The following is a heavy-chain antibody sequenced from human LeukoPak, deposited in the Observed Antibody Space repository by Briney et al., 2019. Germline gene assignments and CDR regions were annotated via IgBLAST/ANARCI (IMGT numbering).Heavy chain of an antibody. Sequence: PGGSLRLSCAASGFIVSSNYMSWVRQAPGKGLEWVSVIYSGGNTYYADSVKGRFIISRDNSKNTVYLQMNSLRVEDTAMYYCARETYCTNGVCHNINRYFDYWGQGALVTVSA. D-gene: IGHD2-8*01. CDR3: ARETYCTNGVCHNINRYFDY. V-gene: IGHV3-66*01. CDR2: IYSGGNT. CDR1: GFIVSSNY. J-gene: IGHJ4*02.